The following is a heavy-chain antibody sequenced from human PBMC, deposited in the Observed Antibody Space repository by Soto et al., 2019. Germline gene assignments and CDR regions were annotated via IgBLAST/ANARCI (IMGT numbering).Heavy chain of an antibody. Sequence: GESLKISCKGSGYSFTSYWISWVRQMPGKGLEWMGRIDPSDSYTNYSPSFQGHVTISADKSISTAYLQWSSLKASGTAMYYCARLLVGATPQQHLYGMDVWGQGTTVTVSS. CDR3: ARLLVGATPQQHLYGMDV. V-gene: IGHV5-10-1*01. J-gene: IGHJ6*02. CDR1: GYSFTSYW. CDR2: IDPSDSYT. D-gene: IGHD1-26*01.